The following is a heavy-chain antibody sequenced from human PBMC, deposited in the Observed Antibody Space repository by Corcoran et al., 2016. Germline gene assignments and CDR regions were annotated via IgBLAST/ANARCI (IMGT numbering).Heavy chain of an antibody. CDR3: TTTGIVVVPAAPSDAFDI. CDR2: IRSKAYGGTT. V-gene: IGHV3-49*03. Sequence: EVQLVESGGGLVQPGRSLRLSCTASGFTFGDYAMSWFRQAPGKGLEWVGFIRSKAYGGTTEYAASVKGRFTISRDDSKSIAYLQMNSLKTEDTAVYYCTTTGIVVVPAAPSDAFDIWGQGTMVTVSS. CDR1: GFTFGDYA. D-gene: IGHD2-2*01. J-gene: IGHJ3*02.